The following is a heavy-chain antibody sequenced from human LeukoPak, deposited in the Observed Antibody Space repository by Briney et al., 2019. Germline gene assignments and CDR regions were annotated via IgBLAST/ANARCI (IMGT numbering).Heavy chain of an antibody. CDR1: GFTFSSYD. V-gene: IGHV3-23*01. Sequence: GGSLRLSCAASGFTFSSYDMSWVRQAPGKGLEWVSAISGSGGSTYYADSVKGRFTISRDNSKNTLYLQMNSLRAEDTAVYYCASLIVLMVYAIREVDYWGQGTLVTVSS. CDR3: ASLIVLMVYAIREVDY. D-gene: IGHD2-8*01. J-gene: IGHJ4*02. CDR2: ISGSGGST.